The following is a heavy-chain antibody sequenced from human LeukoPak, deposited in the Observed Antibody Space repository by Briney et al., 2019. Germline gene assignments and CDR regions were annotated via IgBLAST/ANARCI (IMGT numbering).Heavy chain of an antibody. CDR3: AREVTMVRGGEVGRLDY. CDR1: GFTFSSYG. CDR2: IWYDGSNK. Sequence: GGSLRLSCAAPGFTFSSYGMHWVRQAPGKGLEWVAVIWYDGSNKYYADSVKGRFTISRDNSKNTLYLQMNSLRAEDTAVYYCAREVTMVRGGEVGRLDYWGQGTLVTVSS. D-gene: IGHD3-10*01. V-gene: IGHV3-33*01. J-gene: IGHJ4*02.